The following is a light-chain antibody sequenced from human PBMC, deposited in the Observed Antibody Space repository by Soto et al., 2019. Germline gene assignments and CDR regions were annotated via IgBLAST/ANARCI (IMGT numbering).Light chain of an antibody. V-gene: IGKV1-12*01. J-gene: IGKJ4*01. CDR1: QGISGW. CDR2: TAV. CDR3: LQAKGSPLT. Sequence: DIQMTQSPSSVSASVGDRVTITYRASQGISGWLAWYQQKPGKAPKLLIHTAVSLQSGVPSRFSGSGFGTDFTPPISSLQPEDSATYYCLQAKGSPLTFGGGTKVEI.